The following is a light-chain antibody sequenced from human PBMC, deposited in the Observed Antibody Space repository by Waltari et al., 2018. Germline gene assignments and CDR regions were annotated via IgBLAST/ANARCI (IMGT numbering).Light chain of an antibody. CDR3: QQYHNLPAT. V-gene: IGKV1-33*01. CDR1: QDTSNS. Sequence: DIQMTPSPSSLSASVGDRVTITCQASQDTSNSLHWYQQQPGKAPKVLIYDAANLESGVPSRFSGSGFGTDFTFTISSLQPEDLATYFCQQYHNLPATFGGGTKVESK. J-gene: IGKJ4*01. CDR2: DAA.